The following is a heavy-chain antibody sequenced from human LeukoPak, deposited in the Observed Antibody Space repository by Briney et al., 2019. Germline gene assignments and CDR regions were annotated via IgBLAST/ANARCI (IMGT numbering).Heavy chain of an antibody. Sequence: LQGRVTMTTDTSTSTAYMELRSLRPDDTAVYYCARIYYDSSGYNYFDYWGQGTLVTVSS. D-gene: IGHD3-22*01. CDR3: ARIYYDSSGYNYFDY. J-gene: IGHJ4*02. V-gene: IGHV1-18*01.